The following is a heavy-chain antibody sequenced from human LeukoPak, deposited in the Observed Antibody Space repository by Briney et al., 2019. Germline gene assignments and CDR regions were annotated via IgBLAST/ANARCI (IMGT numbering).Heavy chain of an antibody. V-gene: IGHV1-46*01. CDR2: INPSGGST. D-gene: IGHD3-16*01. Sequence: HWASVKVSCKASGYTFTSYYMHWVRQAPGQGLEWMGIINPSGGSTSYAQKFQGRVTMTRDMSTSTVYMELSSLRSEDTAVYYCARDLGVVPRVTAPLHYFDYWGQGTLVTVSS. J-gene: IGHJ4*02. CDR1: GYTFTSYY. CDR3: ARDLGVVPRVTAPLHYFDY.